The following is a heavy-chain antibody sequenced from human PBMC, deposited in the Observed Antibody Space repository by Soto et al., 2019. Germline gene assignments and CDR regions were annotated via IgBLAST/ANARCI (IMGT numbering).Heavy chain of an antibody. CDR2: IYYSGST. Sequence: SETLSLTCTVSGGSISSSSYYWGWIRQPPGKGLEWIGSIYYSGSTYYNPSLKSRVTISVDTSKNQFSLKLSSVTAADTAVYYCASMWLERLYGMDVWGQGTTVTVAS. D-gene: IGHD1-1*01. J-gene: IGHJ6*02. V-gene: IGHV4-39*01. CDR1: GGSISSSSYY. CDR3: ASMWLERLYGMDV.